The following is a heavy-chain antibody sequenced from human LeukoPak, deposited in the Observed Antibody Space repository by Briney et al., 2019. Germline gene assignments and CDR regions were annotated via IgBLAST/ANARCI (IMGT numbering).Heavy chain of an antibody. CDR2: IYSDGST. CDR1: AFTVSTKY. Sequence: GGSLRLSCAASAFTVSTKYMSWVRQAPGEGLEWVSVIYSDGSTYYADSVRGGFTVSRDNSKNTLYLQMDSLRAEDTAVYYCATSSGTDSGWWYWFDSWGQGTLVTVSS. CDR3: ATSSGTDSGWWYWFDS. J-gene: IGHJ5*01. V-gene: IGHV3-53*01. D-gene: IGHD6-19*01.